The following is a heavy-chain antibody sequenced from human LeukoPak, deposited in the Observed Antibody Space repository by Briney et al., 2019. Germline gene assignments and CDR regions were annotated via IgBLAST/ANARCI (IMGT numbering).Heavy chain of an antibody. CDR3: ARRRYSSSWNDAFDI. J-gene: IGHJ3*02. CDR1: GGSISSYY. V-gene: IGHV4-59*01. D-gene: IGHD6-13*01. CDR2: IYYSGST. Sequence: PSETLSLTCTVSGGSISSYYWSWIRQPPGKGLEWIGYIYYSGSTNYNPSLKSRVTISVDTSKNQFSLKLSSVTAADTAVYYCARRRYSSSWNDAFDIWGQGTMVTVSS.